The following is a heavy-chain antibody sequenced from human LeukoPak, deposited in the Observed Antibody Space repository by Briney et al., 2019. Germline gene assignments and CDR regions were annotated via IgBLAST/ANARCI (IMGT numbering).Heavy chain of an antibody. D-gene: IGHD1-26*01. CDR1: GFTFSSYG. Sequence: GGSLRLSCAASGFTFSSYGMHWVRQAPGKGLEWVAVIWYDGSNKYYADSVRGRFTISRDNSKNTLYLQMNSLRAEDTAVYYCAKGGSYFDYWGQGTLVTVSS. CDR3: AKGGSYFDY. CDR2: IWYDGSNK. V-gene: IGHV3-33*06. J-gene: IGHJ4*02.